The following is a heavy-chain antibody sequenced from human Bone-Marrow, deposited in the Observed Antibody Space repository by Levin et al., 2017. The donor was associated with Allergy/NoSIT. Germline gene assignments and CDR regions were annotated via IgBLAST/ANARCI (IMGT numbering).Heavy chain of an antibody. CDR1: GFTFSSYG. Sequence: GGSLRLSCAASGFTFSSYGMHWVRQAPGKGLEWVAVISYDGSNKYYADSVKGRFTISRDNSKNTLYLQMNSLRAEDTAVYYCAKAVRYYYGSGSSPHYYDGMDVWGQGTTVTVSS. D-gene: IGHD3-10*01. V-gene: IGHV3-30*18. CDR3: AKAVRYYYGSGSSPHYYDGMDV. J-gene: IGHJ6*02. CDR2: ISYDGSNK.